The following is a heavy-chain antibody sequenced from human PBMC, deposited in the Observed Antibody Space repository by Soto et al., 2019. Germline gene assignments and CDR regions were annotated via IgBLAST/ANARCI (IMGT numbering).Heavy chain of an antibody. J-gene: IGHJ3*02. CDR2: ISYDGSNK. CDR1: GFTFSSYA. Sequence: GGSLRLSCAASGFTFSSYAMHWVRQAPGKGLEWVAVISYDGSNKYYADSVKGRFTISRDNSKNTLYLQMNSLRAEDTAVYYCARENHYYDSSAHDAFDIWGQGTMVTVSS. CDR3: ARENHYYDSSAHDAFDI. D-gene: IGHD3-22*01. V-gene: IGHV3-30-3*01.